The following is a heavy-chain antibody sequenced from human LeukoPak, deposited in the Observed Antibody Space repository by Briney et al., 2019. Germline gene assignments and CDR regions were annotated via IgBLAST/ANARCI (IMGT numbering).Heavy chain of an antibody. CDR1: GYTFTSYD. Sequence: ASVKVSCKASGYTFTSYDINWVRQATGQGLEWMGWMNPNSGNTGYAQKFQGRVTMTRNTSISTAYMELSSLRSEDTAVYYCAISSNTDKLLTIMGGYYFDYWGQGTLVTVSS. J-gene: IGHJ4*02. D-gene: IGHD5-24*01. CDR3: AISSNTDKLLTIMGGYYFDY. V-gene: IGHV1-8*01. CDR2: MNPNSGNT.